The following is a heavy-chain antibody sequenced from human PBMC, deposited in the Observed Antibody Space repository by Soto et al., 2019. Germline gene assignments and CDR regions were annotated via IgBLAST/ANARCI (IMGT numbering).Heavy chain of an antibody. CDR3: ARSRVRGHRDF. Sequence: ASVNVSCKASRYTFTNYYINWVRQVPGQGLEWMGVINPDIGVTNYAQKFQGRVTMTRDTSTSTVSMELSSLRSEDTAVYYCARSRVRGHRDFWGQGTLVTVSS. CDR2: INPDIGVT. CDR1: RYTFTNYY. D-gene: IGHD5-18*01. V-gene: IGHV1-46*01. J-gene: IGHJ4*02.